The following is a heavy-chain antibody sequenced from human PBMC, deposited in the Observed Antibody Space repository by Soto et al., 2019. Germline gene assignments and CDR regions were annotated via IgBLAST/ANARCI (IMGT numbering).Heavy chain of an antibody. CDR3: ARDGSNYEPTDY. D-gene: IGHD4-4*01. Sequence: ASVKVSCKXSGYTFTGYYMHWVRQAPGQGLEWMGWINPNSGGTNYAQKFQGRVTMTRDTSISTAYMELSRLRSDDTAVYYCARDGSNYEPTDYWGQGTLVTVSS. CDR2: INPNSGGT. J-gene: IGHJ4*02. V-gene: IGHV1-2*02. CDR1: GYTFTGYY.